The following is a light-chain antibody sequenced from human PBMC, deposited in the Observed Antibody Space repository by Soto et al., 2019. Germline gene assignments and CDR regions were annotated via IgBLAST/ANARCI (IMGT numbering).Light chain of an antibody. V-gene: IGKV4-1*01. CDR3: QQYYSPPLS. CDR2: WAS. J-gene: IGKJ4*01. CDR1: QSLLFSSNNKNY. Sequence: DIVMTQSPDSLAVSLGERATINCKSRQSLLFSSNNKNYLAWYQQKGGQPPKLLIYWASTRESGVPDRFSGSGSGTDFTLTITSLKAEDVAVYYCQQYYSPPLSFGGGTKVDIK.